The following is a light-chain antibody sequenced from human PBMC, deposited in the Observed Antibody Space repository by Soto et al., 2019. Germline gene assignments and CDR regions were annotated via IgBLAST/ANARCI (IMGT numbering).Light chain of an antibody. CDR2: AAS. CDR1: QTIDRY. V-gene: IGKV1-39*01. CDR3: EQSYSALLFT. J-gene: IGKJ3*01. Sequence: DIQMTQFPSSLSASVGARVTITCRASQTIDRYLNWYQQKPGKVPKLLIYAASNLQSGVPASFSGSGAGTDFTLTITSLQPEDFATYYCEQSYSALLFTFGPGTKVDI.